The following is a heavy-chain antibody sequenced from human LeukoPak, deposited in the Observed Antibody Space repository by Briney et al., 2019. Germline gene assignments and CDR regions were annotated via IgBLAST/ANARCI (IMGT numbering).Heavy chain of an antibody. Sequence: ASVKVSCKASGYTFSSYYIHWVRQAPGQGLEWMGIINPSGGSTSYAQKFQGRVTMTRDTSTSTVYMELSSPRSEDTAVYYCARARARYCGGGSCYWDWFDPWGQGTLVTVSS. CDR3: ARARARYCGGGSCYWDWFDP. D-gene: IGHD2-15*01. CDR2: INPSGGST. J-gene: IGHJ5*02. CDR1: GYTFSSYY. V-gene: IGHV1-46*01.